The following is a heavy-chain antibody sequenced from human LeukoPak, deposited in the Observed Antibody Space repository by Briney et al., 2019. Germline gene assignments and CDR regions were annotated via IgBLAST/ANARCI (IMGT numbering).Heavy chain of an antibody. CDR1: GFTFSSYG. CDR2: ISGSGGST. J-gene: IGHJ4*02. D-gene: IGHD1-26*01. Sequence: GGTLRLSCAASGFTFSSYGMSWVRQAPGKGLEWVSTISGSGGSTYYADSVKGRFTISRDNSKNTLYLQMNSLKNEDTAVYYCVTEVSGSFPTWGQGTLVTVSS. V-gene: IGHV3-23*01. CDR3: VTEVSGSFPT.